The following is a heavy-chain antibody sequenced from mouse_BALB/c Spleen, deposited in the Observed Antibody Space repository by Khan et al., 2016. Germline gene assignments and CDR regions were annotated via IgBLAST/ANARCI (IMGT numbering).Heavy chain of an antibody. J-gene: IGHJ1*01. CDR1: GYSITSDYA. D-gene: IGHD1-2*01. CDR2: IRYSGST. V-gene: IGHV3-2*02. CDR3: TRSPTATRYFDV. Sequence: EVQLQESGPGLVKHSQSLSLTCTVTGYSITSDYAWNWIRQFPGNKLEWMGYIRYSGSTTYNPSLKSRISITRDPSKNQFFLQLYSVTTEDTATYYCTRSPTATRYFDVWGAGTTVTVSS.